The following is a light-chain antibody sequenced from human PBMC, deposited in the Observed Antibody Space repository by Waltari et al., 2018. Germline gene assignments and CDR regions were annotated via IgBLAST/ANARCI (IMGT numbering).Light chain of an antibody. Sequence: EIVMMQSPATLSVSPGERATLSCRASQSVSSNLAWYQQKPGQAPRLLIYGASTRATGIPARFSGSGSGTEFTLTISSLQSEDFAVYYCQQYISFFTFGPGTKVDIK. V-gene: IGKV3D-15*02. CDR2: GAS. CDR3: QQYISFFT. J-gene: IGKJ3*01. CDR1: QSVSSN.